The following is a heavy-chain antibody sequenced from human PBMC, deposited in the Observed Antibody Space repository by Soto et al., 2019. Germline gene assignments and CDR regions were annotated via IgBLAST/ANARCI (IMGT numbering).Heavy chain of an antibody. D-gene: IGHD3-9*01. CDR3: ARDGTRYSGDRYFDY. Sequence: GGSLRLSCAASGFTFSSYGMHWVRQAPGKGLEWVAVIWYDGSNKYYADSVKGRFTISRDNSKNTLYLQMNSLRAEDTAVYYCARDGTRYSGDRYFDYWGQGTLVTVSS. CDR1: GFTFSSYG. CDR2: IWYDGSNK. J-gene: IGHJ4*02. V-gene: IGHV3-33*01.